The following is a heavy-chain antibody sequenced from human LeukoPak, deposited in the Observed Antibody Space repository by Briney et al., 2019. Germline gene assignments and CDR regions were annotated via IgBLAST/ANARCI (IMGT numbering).Heavy chain of an antibody. Sequence: PSETLSLTCAVYGGSFSGYYWSWIRQPPGKGLEWIGEINHSGSTNYNPSLKSRVAISVDTSKNQFSLKLSSVTAADTAVYYCARGSHCSSTSCRNWFDPWGQGTLVTVSS. CDR1: GGSFSGYY. D-gene: IGHD2-2*01. J-gene: IGHJ5*02. CDR2: INHSGST. CDR3: ARGSHCSSTSCRNWFDP. V-gene: IGHV4-34*01.